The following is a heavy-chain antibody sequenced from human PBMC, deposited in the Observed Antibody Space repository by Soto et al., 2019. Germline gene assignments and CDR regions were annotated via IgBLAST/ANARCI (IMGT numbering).Heavy chain of an antibody. Sequence: EVQLVESGGGLVQPGGSLRLSCAASGFTFTGNWMQWVRQGPGKGLVWVARINRDGTATTYADSVTGRFTISRDNSKNTLYLQMNSLGAEDTAVYYCATVGTGSYNWFDPWGQGTMVTVSS. D-gene: IGHD1-26*01. V-gene: IGHV3-74*01. J-gene: IGHJ5*02. CDR3: ATVGTGSYNWFDP. CDR2: INRDGTAT. CDR1: GFTFTGNW.